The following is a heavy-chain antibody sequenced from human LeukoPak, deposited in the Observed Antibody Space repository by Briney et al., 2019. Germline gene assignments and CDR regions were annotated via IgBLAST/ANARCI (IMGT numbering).Heavy chain of an antibody. J-gene: IGHJ4*02. V-gene: IGHV3-48*01. CDR3: AREWGTYCGGDCHLDY. CDR1: GFTFSSYS. Sequence: GGFLRLSCAASGFTFSSYSMNWVRQAPGKGLEWVSYISSSSSTIYYADSVKGRFTISRDNAKNSLYLQMNSLRAEDTAVYYCAREWGTYCGGDCHLDYWGQGTLVTVSS. CDR2: ISSSSSTI. D-gene: IGHD2-21*01.